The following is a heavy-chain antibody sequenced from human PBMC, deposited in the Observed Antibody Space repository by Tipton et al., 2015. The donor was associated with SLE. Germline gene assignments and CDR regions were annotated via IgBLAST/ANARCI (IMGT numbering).Heavy chain of an antibody. J-gene: IGHJ5*02. CDR1: GASISSHY. V-gene: IGHV4-59*11. Sequence: TLSLTCTVSGASISSHYWNWIRQPPGKGLEWIGNIYYNGNTNYNPSLKSRVTISVDTSRNQFFLKLTSVTAADTALYYCARAKTSRTTCGSWFDHWGQGTLATVSS. CDR2: IYYNGNT. CDR3: ARAKTSRTTCGSWFDH. D-gene: IGHD1-1*01.